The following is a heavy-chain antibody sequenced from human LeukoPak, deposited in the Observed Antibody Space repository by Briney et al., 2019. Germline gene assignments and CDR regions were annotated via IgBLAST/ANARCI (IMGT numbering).Heavy chain of an antibody. J-gene: IGHJ5*02. CDR1: GGSISSSSYY. V-gene: IGHV4-39*01. CDR2: IYYSGST. Sequence: KTSETLSLTCTVSGGSISSSSYYWGWIRQPPGKGLEWIGSIYYSGSTYYNPSLKSRVTISVDTSKNQFSLKLSSVTAADTAVYYCARHKLIVVVPAARPGFDPWGQGTLVTVSS. CDR3: ARHKLIVVVPAARPGFDP. D-gene: IGHD2-2*01.